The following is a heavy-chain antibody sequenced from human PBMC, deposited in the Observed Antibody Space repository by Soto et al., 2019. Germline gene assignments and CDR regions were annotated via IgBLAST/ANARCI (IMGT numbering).Heavy chain of an antibody. J-gene: IGHJ6*03. D-gene: IGHD2-15*01. CDR2: IYYSGST. CDR3: ARRYCSGGSCYSSGGYYYYYYMDV. V-gene: IGHV4-39*07. CDR1: GGSISSSSYY. Sequence: PSETLSLTCTVSGGSISSSSYYWGWIRQPPGKGLEWIGSIYYSGSTYYNPSLKSRVTISVDTSKNQFSLKLSSVTAADTAVYYCARRYCSGGSCYSSGGYYYYYYMDVWGKGTTVTVSS.